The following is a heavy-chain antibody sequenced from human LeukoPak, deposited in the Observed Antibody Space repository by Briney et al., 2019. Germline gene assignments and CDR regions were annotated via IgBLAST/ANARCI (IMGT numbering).Heavy chain of an antibody. Sequence: ASVKVSCKASGYTFSHHGISWVRQAPGQGLEWMGWISCYNGDTMYAQNVQGRVTMTTDTSTRTPYMELRSLRSDDTAMYYCARDPSNSSGYHAHFDSWGQGTLVTVSS. CDR3: ARDPSNSSGYHAHFDS. V-gene: IGHV1-18*01. J-gene: IGHJ4*02. CDR1: GYTFSHHG. CDR2: ISCYNGDT. D-gene: IGHD3-22*01.